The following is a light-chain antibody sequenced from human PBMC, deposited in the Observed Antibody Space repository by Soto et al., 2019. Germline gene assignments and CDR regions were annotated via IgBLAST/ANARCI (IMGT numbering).Light chain of an antibody. J-gene: IGKJ4*01. Sequence: EIVLTQSPGTLSLSPGETATLSCRASQTIGRNYLAWYQQKPGQAPRLLIFGTSTRATGIPDRFSGNGSGTDFTLSISRLEPEDFAVYYCQQYASSPLLTFGGGTKVEIK. V-gene: IGKV3-20*01. CDR3: QQYASSPLLT. CDR2: GTS. CDR1: QTIGRNY.